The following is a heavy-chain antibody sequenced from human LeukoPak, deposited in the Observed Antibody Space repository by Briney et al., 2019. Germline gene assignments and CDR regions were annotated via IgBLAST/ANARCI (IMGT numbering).Heavy chain of an antibody. V-gene: IGHV4-59*01. Sequence: SENLSLTCTVSGGSISSYYWNWIRQPPGKGLEWIGYIFHSGSTNYNPSLKSRVTMSVDTSKNQFSLKVSSVTAADTAVYYCAREASSGWHIDYWGQGTLVTVSS. CDR1: GGSISSYY. J-gene: IGHJ4*02. CDR2: IFHSGST. D-gene: IGHD6-19*01. CDR3: AREASSGWHIDY.